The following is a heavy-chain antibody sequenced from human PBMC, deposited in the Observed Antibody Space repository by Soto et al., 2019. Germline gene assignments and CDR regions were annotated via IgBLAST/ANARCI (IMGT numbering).Heavy chain of an antibody. CDR3: ARSIAARQGYNYYYGMDV. CDR2: ISSSSTI. D-gene: IGHD6-6*01. CDR1: GFTFSSYS. Sequence: PGGSLRLSCAASGFTFSSYSMNWVRQAPGKGLEWVSYISSSSTIYYADSVKGRFTISRDNAKNSLYLQMNSLRDEDTAVYYCARSIAARQGYNYYYGMDVWGQGTTVTVSS. V-gene: IGHV3-48*02. J-gene: IGHJ6*02.